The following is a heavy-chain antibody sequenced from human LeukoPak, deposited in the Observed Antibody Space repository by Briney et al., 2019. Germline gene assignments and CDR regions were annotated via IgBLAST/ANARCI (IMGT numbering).Heavy chain of an antibody. J-gene: IGHJ5*02. Sequence: ASETLSLTCAVSGYSISSGYYWDWFRQPPGKGPEWIGSIYYTGTTYYNPSLKSRVTISVDTSRNQFSLKVSSVTAANTAVYYCATSLRGANWFDPWGQGTLVTVSS. CDR1: GYSISSGYY. CDR3: ATSLRGANWFDP. CDR2: IYYTGTT. D-gene: IGHD3-16*01. V-gene: IGHV4-38-2*01.